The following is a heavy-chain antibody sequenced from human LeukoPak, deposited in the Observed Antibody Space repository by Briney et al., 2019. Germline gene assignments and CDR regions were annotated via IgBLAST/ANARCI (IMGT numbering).Heavy chain of an antibody. CDR1: GYTFTSYG. Sequence: ASVKVTCKSSGYTFTSYGISRVRQAPGQGLEWMGWISAYNGNTIYAQKLQGRVTMTTDTSTSTAYMELRSLRSDDTAVYYCAREIAYYYYMDVWGKGTMVTVSS. CDR2: ISAYNGNT. CDR3: AREIAYYYYMDV. V-gene: IGHV1-18*01. J-gene: IGHJ6*03.